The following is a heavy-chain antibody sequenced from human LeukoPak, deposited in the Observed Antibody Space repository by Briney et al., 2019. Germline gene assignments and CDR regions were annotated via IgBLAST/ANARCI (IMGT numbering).Heavy chain of an antibody. Sequence: SETLSLTCTVSGGSISSYYWSWIRQPPGKGLEWIGYIYYSGSTNYNPSLKSRVTISVDTSKNQFSLKLSSVTAADTAVYYCARHVYGYLQYDYWGQGTLVTVSS. CDR3: ARHVYGYLQYDY. CDR1: GGSISSYY. J-gene: IGHJ4*02. D-gene: IGHD5-18*01. V-gene: IGHV4-59*08. CDR2: IYYSGST.